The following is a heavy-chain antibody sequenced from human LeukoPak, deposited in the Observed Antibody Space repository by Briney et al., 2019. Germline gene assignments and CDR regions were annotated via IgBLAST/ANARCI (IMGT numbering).Heavy chain of an antibody. D-gene: IGHD4-17*01. CDR1: GFTFSSYG. CDR2: ISYDGSNK. CDR3: AKWPGDHDY. J-gene: IGHJ4*02. Sequence: GGSLRLSCAASGFTFSSYGMHWVRQAPGKGLEWVAVISYDGSNKYYADSVKGRFTISRDNSKNTLYLQMNSLRVEDTAVYYCAKWPGDHDYWGQGTLVTVSS. V-gene: IGHV3-30*18.